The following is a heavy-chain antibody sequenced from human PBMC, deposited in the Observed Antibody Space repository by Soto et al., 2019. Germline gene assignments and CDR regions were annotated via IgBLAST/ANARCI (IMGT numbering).Heavy chain of an antibody. J-gene: IGHJ4*02. Sequence: PGGTLRLSWAVSGFTFCSYAMSSCCQAPCEWLENTPASSGSGGSTYYGGAVKGRFTVATDNSKNTLYLEMNSLRADDTAVYYCAKDYTHSLYCTNGVCYQTQVAYYFDYWGQGTLVTVS. CDR2: SSGSGGST. V-gene: IGHV3-23*01. CDR3: AKDYTHSLYCTNGVCYQTQVAYYFDY. CDR1: GFTFCSYA. D-gene: IGHD2-8*01.